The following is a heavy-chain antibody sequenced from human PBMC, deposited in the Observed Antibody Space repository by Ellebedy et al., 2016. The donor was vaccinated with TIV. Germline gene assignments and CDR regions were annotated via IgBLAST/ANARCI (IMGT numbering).Heavy chain of an antibody. V-gene: IGHV3-21*01. CDR1: GFTFSSYA. D-gene: IGHD5-24*01. CDR3: ARDLRFVEMATIKGY. J-gene: IGHJ4*02. CDR2: ISSSSSYI. Sequence: GESLKISXAASGFTFSSYAMNWVRQAPGKGLEWVSSISSSSSYIYYADSVKGRFTISRDNAKNSLYLQMNSLRAEDTAVYYCARDLRFVEMATIKGYWGQGTLVTVSS.